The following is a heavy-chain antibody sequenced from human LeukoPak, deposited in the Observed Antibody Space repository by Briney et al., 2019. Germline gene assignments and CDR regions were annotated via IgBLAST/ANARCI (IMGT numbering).Heavy chain of an antibody. CDR1: GFTFSTYA. CDR3: AKVPSQVATIAYLDY. J-gene: IGHJ4*02. CDR2: ISGSGDRI. Sequence: QPGGSLRLSCAVSGFTFSTYAMNWVRQAPGKGLEWVSAISGSGDRIYYANFVKGRFTVSRDNSKNTLYLQMNNLRAGDTAVYYCAKVPSQVATIAYLDYWGQGTLVTVSS. V-gene: IGHV3-23*01. D-gene: IGHD5-12*01.